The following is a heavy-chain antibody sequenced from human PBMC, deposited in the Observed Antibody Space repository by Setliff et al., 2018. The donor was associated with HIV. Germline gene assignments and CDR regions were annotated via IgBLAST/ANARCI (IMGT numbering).Heavy chain of an antibody. Sequence: LRLSGVASGFTFRHYYMILIRQAPGQGLEWVSYINTSSATKYYADSVKGRFTISRDNAKNALYLKMNSVRADDTAVYYCARAALRYCTSTSCPRVDAFDIWGQGTMVTVSS. J-gene: IGHJ3*02. D-gene: IGHD2-2*01. CDR3: ARAALRYCTSTSCPRVDAFDI. V-gene: IGHV3-11*01. CDR2: INTSSATK. CDR1: GFTFRHYY.